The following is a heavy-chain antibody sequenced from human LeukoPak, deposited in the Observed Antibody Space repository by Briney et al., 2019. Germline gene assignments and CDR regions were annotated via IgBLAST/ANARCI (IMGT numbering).Heavy chain of an antibody. CDR3: ARVYSSSFVFDY. CDR1: GFTFSSYW. J-gene: IGHJ4*02. D-gene: IGHD6-6*01. V-gene: IGHV3-74*01. Sequence: GGSLRPSCVASGFTFSSYWMHWVRQTPGKGLVWLSRIISDGSTTNYADSVKGRFTISRDNAKNTLYLQMNSLRVEDTAMYYCARVYSSSFVFDYWGQGTLVTVSS. CDR2: IISDGSTT.